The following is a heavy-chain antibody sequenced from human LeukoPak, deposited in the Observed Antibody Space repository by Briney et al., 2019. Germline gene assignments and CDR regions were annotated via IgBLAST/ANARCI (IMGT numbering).Heavy chain of an antibody. CDR2: IYYSGST. Sequence: SETLSLTCAVSGGSISSYYWSWIRQPPGKGLEWIGYIYYSGSTNYNPSLKSRVTISVDTSKNQFSLKLSSVTAADTAVYYCARGVSDDAFDIWGQGTMVTVSS. CDR1: GGSISSYY. CDR3: ARGVSDDAFDI. J-gene: IGHJ3*02. V-gene: IGHV4-59*01.